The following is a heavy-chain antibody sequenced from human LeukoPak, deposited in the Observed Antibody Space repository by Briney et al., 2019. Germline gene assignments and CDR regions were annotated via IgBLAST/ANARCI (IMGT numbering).Heavy chain of an antibody. CDR3: AKDLYDSSTSPPPNWFDP. CDR1: GFTFSTYA. J-gene: IGHJ5*02. V-gene: IGHV3-23*01. D-gene: IGHD3-22*01. Sequence: GGSLRLSCAASGFTFSTYAMNWVRQTPGKGLEWVSAITGSSGSTYYTDSVKGRFTISRDNSKNTLYLQMNSLRAEDTAKYYCAKDLYDSSTSPPPNWFDPWGQGTLVTVSS. CDR2: ITGSSGST.